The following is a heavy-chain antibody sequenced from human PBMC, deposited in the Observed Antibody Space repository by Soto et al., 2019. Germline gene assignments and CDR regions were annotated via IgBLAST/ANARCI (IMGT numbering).Heavy chain of an antibody. CDR1: GGSISSNY. J-gene: IGHJ4*02. CDR2: IYESGST. D-gene: IGHD3-9*01. CDR3: ARGKDWFPVGN. V-gene: IGHV4-59*01. Sequence: ETLSLTCTVSGGSISSNYWSWIRQPPGKGLEWIGYIYESGSTKFNPSLKSRVSISGDTSKNKFSLNLSSVAAADTAVYFCARGKDWFPVGNWGQGTLVTVSS.